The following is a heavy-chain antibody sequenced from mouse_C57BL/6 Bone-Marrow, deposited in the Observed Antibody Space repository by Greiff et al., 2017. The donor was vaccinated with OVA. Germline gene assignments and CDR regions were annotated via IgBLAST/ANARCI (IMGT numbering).Heavy chain of an antibody. Sequence: QVQLQQSGPELVKPGALVKISCKASGYAFSSSWMNWVKQRPGKGLEWIGRIYPGDGDTNYNGKFKGKATLTADKSSSTAYMQLSSLTSEDSAVYFCARWLPLDYWGQGTTLTVSS. J-gene: IGHJ2*01. CDR3: ARWLPLDY. CDR2: IYPGDGDT. D-gene: IGHD2-2*01. CDR1: GYAFSSSW. V-gene: IGHV1-82*01.